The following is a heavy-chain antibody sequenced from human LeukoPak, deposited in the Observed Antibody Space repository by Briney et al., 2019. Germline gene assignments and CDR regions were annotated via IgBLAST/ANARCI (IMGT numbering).Heavy chain of an antibody. Sequence: ASVKVSCKASGYTFTSYGISWVRQAPGQGLEGMGWISAYNGNTNYAQKLQGRVTMTTDTSTSTAYMELRSLRSDDTAVYYCAKEREATYYFDYWGQGTLVTVSS. CDR1: GYTFTSYG. J-gene: IGHJ4*02. CDR3: AKEREATYYFDY. CDR2: ISAYNGNT. V-gene: IGHV1-18*01. D-gene: IGHD1-26*01.